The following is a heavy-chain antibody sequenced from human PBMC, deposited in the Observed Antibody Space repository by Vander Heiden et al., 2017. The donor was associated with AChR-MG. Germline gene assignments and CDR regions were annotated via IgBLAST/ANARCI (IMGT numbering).Heavy chain of an antibody. D-gene: IGHD3-22*01. CDR3: ARDGRYYYDSSGYYSFDY. V-gene: IGHV1-69*01. J-gene: IGHJ4*02. Sequence: QVQLVQSGAEVKKPGSSVKVSCKASGGTFSSYAISWVRQAPGQGLEWMGGIIPIFGTANYAQKFQGRVTITADESTSTAYMELSSLRSEDTAVYYCARDGRYYYDSSGYYSFDYWGQGTLVTVSS. CDR2: IIPIFGTA. CDR1: GGTFSSYA.